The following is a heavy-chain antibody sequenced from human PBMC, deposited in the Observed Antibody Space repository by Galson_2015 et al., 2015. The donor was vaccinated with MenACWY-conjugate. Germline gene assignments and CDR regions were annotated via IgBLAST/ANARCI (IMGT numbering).Heavy chain of an antibody. D-gene: IGHD6-13*01. Sequence: SVKVSCKASGYTFTSYAMHWVRQAPGQRLEWMGWINAGNGNTKYSQKFQGRVTITRDTSASTAYMEQSSLRSEDTAVYYCARYRSRWPPDWFDPWGQGTLVTVSS. CDR3: ARYRSRWPPDWFDP. V-gene: IGHV1-3*01. CDR1: GYTFTSYA. J-gene: IGHJ5*02. CDR2: INAGNGNT.